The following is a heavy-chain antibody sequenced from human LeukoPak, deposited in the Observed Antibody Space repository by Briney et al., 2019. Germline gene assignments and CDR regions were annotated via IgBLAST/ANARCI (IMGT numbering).Heavy chain of an antibody. Sequence: SETLSLTCAVYGGSFSVYYWSWIRQPPGKGLEWIGEINHSGSTNYNPSLKSRVTISVDTSKNQFSLKLSSVTAADTAVYYCAGTQDYGDYVPYYYYGMDVWGQGTTVTVSS. J-gene: IGHJ6*02. D-gene: IGHD4-17*01. CDR2: INHSGST. V-gene: IGHV4-34*01. CDR3: AGTQDYGDYVPYYYYGMDV. CDR1: GGSFSVYY.